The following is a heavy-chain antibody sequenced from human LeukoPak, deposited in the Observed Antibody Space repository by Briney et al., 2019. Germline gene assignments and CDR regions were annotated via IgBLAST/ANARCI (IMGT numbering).Heavy chain of an antibody. CDR2: ISGSGGST. Sequence: PGGSLRLSCAASGFTFSSYAMSWVRQAPGKGLEWVSAISGSGGSTYYADSVKGRFTISRDNAKNSLYLQMNSLRAEDTAVYYCAKRRGENFLFDLWGQGAQVTVSS. J-gene: IGHJ4*02. CDR1: GFTFSSYA. D-gene: IGHD3-16*01. CDR3: AKRRGENFLFDL. V-gene: IGHV3-23*01.